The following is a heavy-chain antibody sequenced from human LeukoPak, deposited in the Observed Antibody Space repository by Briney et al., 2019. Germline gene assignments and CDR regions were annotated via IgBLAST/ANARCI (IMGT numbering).Heavy chain of an antibody. D-gene: IGHD6-19*01. J-gene: IGHJ4*02. CDR1: GFTFSSNG. V-gene: IGHV3-30*02. Sequence: GSLRLSCVASGFTFSSNGMHWVRPAPGKGLEWVTFIQYDGSKKYYADSVKGRFTISRDNSKNTLYLQMNSLRAEDTAVYYCAKARPGIAVAEYDYWGQGTLVTVSS. CDR2: IQYDGSKK. CDR3: AKARPGIAVAEYDY.